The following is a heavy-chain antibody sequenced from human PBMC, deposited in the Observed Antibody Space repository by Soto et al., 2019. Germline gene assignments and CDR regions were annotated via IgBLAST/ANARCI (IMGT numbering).Heavy chain of an antibody. V-gene: IGHV1-18*01. CDR1: GYTFTRYG. D-gene: IGHD3-22*01. CDR3: ARDWSRYYDSSGLMWFY. CDR2: ISAHNGDT. J-gene: IGHJ4*02. Sequence: RASVKVSCKASGYTFTRYGISWVRQAPGQGLEWVGWISAHNGDTRYAQNLQGRITMTTDTFTNTAYMELTSLTSDDTAVYYCARDWSRYYDSSGLMWFYWGQGTLVTVSS.